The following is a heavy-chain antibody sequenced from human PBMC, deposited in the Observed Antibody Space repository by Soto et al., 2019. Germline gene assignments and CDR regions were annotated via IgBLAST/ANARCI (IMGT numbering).Heavy chain of an antibody. CDR1: GFRFSDYP. V-gene: IGHV3-21*01. D-gene: IGHD6-13*01. J-gene: IGHJ5*02. Sequence: PGGSLRLSCVGSGFRFSDYPLNWVRQAPGKGLEWVSTISSNSAYIYYTDALRGRFTISRDNAKNSLHLQMNSLRAEDTAVYYCTRDASRDSSARGWFDPWGPGTLVTVSS. CDR2: ISSNSAYI. CDR3: TRDASRDSSARGWFDP.